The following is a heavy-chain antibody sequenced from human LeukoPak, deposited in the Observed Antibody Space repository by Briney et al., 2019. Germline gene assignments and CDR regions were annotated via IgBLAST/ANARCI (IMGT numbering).Heavy chain of an antibody. D-gene: IGHD3-16*02. Sequence: PSETLSLTCTVSGGSISSSSYYWGWIRQPPGKGLEWIGSIYYSGSTYYNPSLKSRVTISVDTSKNQFSLKLSPVTAADTAVYYCARHQLSLYNWFDPWGQGTLVTVSS. J-gene: IGHJ5*02. V-gene: IGHV4-39*01. CDR1: GGSISSSSYY. CDR3: ARHQLSLYNWFDP. CDR2: IYYSGST.